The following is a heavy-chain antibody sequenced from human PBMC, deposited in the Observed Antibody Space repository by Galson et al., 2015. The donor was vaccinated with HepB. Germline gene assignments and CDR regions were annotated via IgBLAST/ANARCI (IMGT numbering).Heavy chain of an antibody. CDR3: AKDPEPYGSRSYFWDH. Sequence: SLRLSCAASGFTFINYAMSWVRQAPGKGLEWVSAISGSVNRAYYADSVKGRFTISRDTSKNTLYLQMNGLRAEDTAIYYCAKDPEPYGSRSYFWDHWGQGTLVTVSS. V-gene: IGHV3-23*01. D-gene: IGHD3-10*01. CDR1: GFTFINYA. J-gene: IGHJ4*02. CDR2: ISGSVNRA.